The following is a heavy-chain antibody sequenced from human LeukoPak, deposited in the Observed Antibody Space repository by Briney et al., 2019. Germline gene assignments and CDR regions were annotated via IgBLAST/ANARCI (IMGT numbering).Heavy chain of an antibody. J-gene: IGHJ4*02. D-gene: IGHD2-2*01. Sequence: SETLSLTCTVSGGSISSFYWSWIRQPPGKGLEWIGYIYYSGTTNYNPSLKSRVTISVDRSKNQFSLRLSPVTAADTAVYYCARGSSTSTIDYWGQGTLVTVST. CDR1: GGSISSFY. CDR2: IYYSGTT. V-gene: IGHV4-59*01. CDR3: ARGSSTSTIDY.